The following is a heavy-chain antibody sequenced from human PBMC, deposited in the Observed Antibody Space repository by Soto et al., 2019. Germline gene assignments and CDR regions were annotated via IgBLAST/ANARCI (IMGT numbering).Heavy chain of an antibody. D-gene: IGHD2-15*01. Sequence: GGSLRLSRAASGFTFSSYDMHWVRQATGKGLEWVSAIGTAGDTYYPGSVKGRFTISRENAKNSLYLQMNSLRAGDTAVYYCARDSHYCSGGSCYSAFDIWGQGTMVTVSS. V-gene: IGHV3-13*01. CDR2: IGTAGDT. CDR1: GFTFSSYD. J-gene: IGHJ3*02. CDR3: ARDSHYCSGGSCYSAFDI.